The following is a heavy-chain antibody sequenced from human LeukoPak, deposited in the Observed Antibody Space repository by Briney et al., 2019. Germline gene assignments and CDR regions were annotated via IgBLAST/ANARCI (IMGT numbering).Heavy chain of an antibody. Sequence: MPSETLSLTGAVYGGSFSGYYWSWIRQPPGKGLEWIGEINHSGSTNYNPSLKSRVTISVDTSKNQFSLKLSSVTAADTAVYYCARGGYSDYWGQGTLVTVSS. CDR3: ARGGYSDY. J-gene: IGHJ4*02. D-gene: IGHD2-21*01. CDR2: INHSGST. CDR1: GGSFSGYY. V-gene: IGHV4-34*01.